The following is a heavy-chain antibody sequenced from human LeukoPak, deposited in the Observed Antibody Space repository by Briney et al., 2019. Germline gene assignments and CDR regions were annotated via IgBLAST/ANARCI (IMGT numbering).Heavy chain of an antibody. CDR3: ARMGVYSSGWYGFDY. D-gene: IGHD6-19*01. CDR2: IYYSGST. CDR1: GGSISSGGYY. Sequence: SETLSLTCTVSGGSISSGGYYWSWIRQHPGKGLEWIGYIYYSGSTYYNPSLKSRVTISVDTSKNQFSLKLSSVIAADTAVYYCARMGVYSSGWYGFDYWGQGTLVTVSS. J-gene: IGHJ4*02. V-gene: IGHV4-31*03.